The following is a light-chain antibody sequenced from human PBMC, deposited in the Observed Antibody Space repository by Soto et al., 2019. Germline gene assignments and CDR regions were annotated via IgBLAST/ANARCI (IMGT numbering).Light chain of an antibody. CDR3: QQLKSNLIT. CDR2: AAS. V-gene: IGKV1-9*01. Sequence: IQLTQSPSSLSASVGDRVTITCRASQGINSYLAWYQQKPGEAPKLLIYAASTLQSGVPSRFSGSGSGTEFTLTISSLQPEDFATYYCQQLKSNLITFGQGTRLEIK. J-gene: IGKJ5*01. CDR1: QGINSY.